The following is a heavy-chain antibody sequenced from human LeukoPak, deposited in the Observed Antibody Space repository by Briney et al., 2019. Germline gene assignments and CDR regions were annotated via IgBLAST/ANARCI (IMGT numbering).Heavy chain of an antibody. CDR1: GFNFNMYA. Sequence: GGSLRLSCVASGFNFNMYAIHWVRQAPGKGLEWVALISSNGGRKDYADSVKGRFTIDRDNSKNTVYLQMNSLRPDDTAIYFCARQEARDYYYEGLDYWGQGNLVTVS. D-gene: IGHD3-22*01. J-gene: IGHJ4*02. V-gene: IGHV3-30*04. CDR2: ISSNGGRK. CDR3: ARQEARDYYYEGLDY.